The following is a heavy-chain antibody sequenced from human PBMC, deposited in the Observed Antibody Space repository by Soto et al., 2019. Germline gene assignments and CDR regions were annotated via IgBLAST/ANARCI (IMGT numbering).Heavy chain of an antibody. Sequence: ASVKVCCKASGDTFTSYDINWVRQATGQGLEWMGWMNPNSGNTGYAQKFQGRVTMTRNTSISTAYMELSSLRSEDTAVYYCARGRYYDILTGYYLVNWFDPWGQGTLVTVSS. J-gene: IGHJ5*02. CDR3: ARGRYYDILTGYYLVNWFDP. CDR2: MNPNSGNT. D-gene: IGHD3-9*01. V-gene: IGHV1-8*01. CDR1: GDTFTSYD.